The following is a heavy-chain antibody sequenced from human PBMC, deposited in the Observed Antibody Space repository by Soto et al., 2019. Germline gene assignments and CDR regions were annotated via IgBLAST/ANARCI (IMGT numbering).Heavy chain of an antibody. CDR2: IYYSGST. J-gene: IGHJ5*02. D-gene: IGHD3-10*01. CDR3: ARHGSLWFGELGTHNWFDP. V-gene: IGHV4-59*08. Sequence: SETLPLTCPFSGGSISSYYWIWIRQPPGKGLEWIGYIYYSGSTNYNPSLKSRVTISVDTSKNQFSLKLSPVTAADTAVYYCARHGSLWFGELGTHNWFDPWGQGTLVTVSS. CDR1: GGSISSYY.